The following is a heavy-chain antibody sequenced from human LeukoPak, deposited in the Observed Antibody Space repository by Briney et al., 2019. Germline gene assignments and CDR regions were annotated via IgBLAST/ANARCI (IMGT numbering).Heavy chain of an antibody. J-gene: IGHJ3*02. V-gene: IGHV4-4*07. D-gene: IGHD3-10*01. CDR1: GGSISSYY. CDR3: ARDQPRRRWFGKDAFDI. CDR2: IYTSGST. Sequence: PSETLSLTCTVSGGSISSYYWSWIRQPAGKGLEWIGRIYTSGSTNYNPSLKSRVTMSVDTSKNQFSLKLSSVTAADTAVYYCARDQPRRRWFGKDAFDIWGQGTMVTVSS.